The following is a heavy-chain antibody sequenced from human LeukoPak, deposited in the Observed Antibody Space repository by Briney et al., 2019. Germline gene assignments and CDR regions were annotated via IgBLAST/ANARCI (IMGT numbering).Heavy chain of an antibody. CDR1: GGSFSGYY. J-gene: IGHJ3*02. V-gene: IGHV4-34*01. D-gene: IGHD3-22*01. Sequence: MPSETLSLTCAVYGGSFSGYYWSWIRQPPGKGLEWIGEINHSGSTYYNPSLKSRVTISVDTSKNQFSLKLSSVTAADTAVYYCARDRQTYYYDSSGYYEHDAFDIWGQGTMVTVSS. CDR2: INHSGST. CDR3: ARDRQTYYYDSSGYYEHDAFDI.